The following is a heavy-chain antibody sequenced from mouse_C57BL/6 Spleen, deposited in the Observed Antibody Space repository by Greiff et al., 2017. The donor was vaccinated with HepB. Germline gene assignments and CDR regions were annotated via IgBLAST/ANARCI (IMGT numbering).Heavy chain of an antibody. CDR1: GYTFTSYW. V-gene: IGHV1-64*01. CDR2: IHPNSGST. Sequence: QVHVKQPGAELVKPGASVKLSCKASGYTFTSYWMHWVKQRPGQGLEWIGMIHPNSGSTNYNEKFKSKATLTVDKSSSTAYMQLSSLTSEDSAVYYSARDHYGNSWFAYWGQGTLVTVSA. CDR3: ARDHYGNSWFAY. D-gene: IGHD2-1*01. J-gene: IGHJ3*01.